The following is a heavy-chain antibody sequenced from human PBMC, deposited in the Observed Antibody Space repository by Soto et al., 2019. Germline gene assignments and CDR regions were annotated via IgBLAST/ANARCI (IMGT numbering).Heavy chain of an antibody. CDR3: ARGGGNTRIDY. Sequence: EVPLVESGGGLVQPGGSLRLSCVASGFTVSSNYMSWVRQAPGKGLEWVSIIYSGGSTYYADSVKGRFTISRDNSKNTLYLQMNSLRAEDTAVYYCARGGGNTRIDYWGQGTLVTVSS. J-gene: IGHJ4*02. V-gene: IGHV3-66*01. CDR1: GFTVSSNY. D-gene: IGHD3-16*01. CDR2: IYSGGST.